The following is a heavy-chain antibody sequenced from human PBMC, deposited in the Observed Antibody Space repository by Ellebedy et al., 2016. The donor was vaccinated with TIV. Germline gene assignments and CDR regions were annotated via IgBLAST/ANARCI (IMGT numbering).Heavy chain of an antibody. CDR3: AGHGDRAMTH. Sequence: MPSETLSLTCTVSGASIRSSSYYWGWIRQPPGKGLEWIGSIYYSGSTYYHPSLESRVTISGDTSRNQFSLKVTSVTAADTAVYYWAGHGDRAMTHWGQGTLVTVSS. V-gene: IGHV4-39*01. CDR2: IYYSGST. D-gene: IGHD5-18*01. J-gene: IGHJ4*02. CDR1: GASIRSSSYY.